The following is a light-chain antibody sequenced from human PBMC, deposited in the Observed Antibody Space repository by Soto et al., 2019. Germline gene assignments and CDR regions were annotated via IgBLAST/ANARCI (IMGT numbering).Light chain of an antibody. V-gene: IGKV3-11*01. Sequence: EIVLTQSPATLSLSPGERATLSCRASQSISNYLAWYQQKPGQAPRLLIYDVSNRATGIPARFSGSGSGTDFTLTISGLEPEDFAVYYCKQRSNWPPITFGQGTRLEIK. CDR3: KQRSNWPPIT. CDR1: QSISNY. J-gene: IGKJ5*01. CDR2: DVS.